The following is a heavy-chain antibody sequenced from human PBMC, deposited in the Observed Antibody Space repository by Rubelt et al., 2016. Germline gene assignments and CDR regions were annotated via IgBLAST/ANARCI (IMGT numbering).Heavy chain of an antibody. CDR1: GDSISSSSHY. CDR2: ISYSGSN. CDR3: ARQASLSSGYYP. Sequence: QLQLQESGPGLVKPSETLSLTCTISGDSISSSSHYWGWIRQPPGKGLEWIGTISYSGSNFYNPSLKRRVTMSDDTSNNQFSLRVTSVSAADTAVYYCARQASLSSGYYPWGQGTLVTVSS. V-gene: IGHV4-39*01. J-gene: IGHJ5*02. D-gene: IGHD6-19*01.